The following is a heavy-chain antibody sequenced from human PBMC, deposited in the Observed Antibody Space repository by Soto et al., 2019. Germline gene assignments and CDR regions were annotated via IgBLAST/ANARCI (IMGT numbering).Heavy chain of an antibody. D-gene: IGHD3-3*01. CDR2: IDNSGNT. J-gene: IGHJ4*02. V-gene: IGHV4-4*07. CDR1: DGSISTYF. CDR3: ARGGQDFWSGPFDY. Sequence: SETLSLTCTVSDGSISTYFCNWIRQPAGKGLEWIGRIDNSGNTNYNPSLKSRVTMSADTSRNQFSLKLNSVTAADTAVYYCARGGQDFWSGPFDYWGQGALVTVS.